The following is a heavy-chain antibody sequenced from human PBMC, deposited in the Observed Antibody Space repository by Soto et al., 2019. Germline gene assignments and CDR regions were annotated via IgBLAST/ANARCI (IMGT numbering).Heavy chain of an antibody. CDR2: IKQDGSEK. Sequence: GGSLRLSCAASGFTCSSYWRSWIRQDPGKGLEWVANIKQDGSEKYYVDSVKGRFTISRDNAKNSLYLQMNSLRAEDTAVYYCASLVLLWFGELEHAFDIWGQGTMVTVSS. V-gene: IGHV3-7*01. D-gene: IGHD3-10*01. J-gene: IGHJ3*02. CDR3: ASLVLLWFGELEHAFDI. CDR1: GFTCSSYW.